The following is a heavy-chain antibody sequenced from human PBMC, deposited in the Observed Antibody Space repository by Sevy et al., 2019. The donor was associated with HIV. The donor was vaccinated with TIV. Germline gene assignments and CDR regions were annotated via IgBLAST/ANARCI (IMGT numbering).Heavy chain of an antibody. CDR3: ARDAGYSTGWYAGY. J-gene: IGHJ4*02. Sequence: GGSLRLSCAASGFSISPYAFHWVRQAPGKGLEWVALMSYDGSTRYYADPAKGRFAISKDNSKNTLYLKMNSLRIEDTAIYYCARDAGYSTGWYAGYWGQGTLVTVSS. D-gene: IGHD6-19*01. CDR2: MSYDGSTR. CDR1: GFSISPYA. V-gene: IGHV3-30*09.